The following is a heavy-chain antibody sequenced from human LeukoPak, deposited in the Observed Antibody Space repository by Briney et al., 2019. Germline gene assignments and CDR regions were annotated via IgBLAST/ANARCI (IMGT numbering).Heavy chain of an antibody. V-gene: IGHV4-61*02. J-gene: IGHJ4*02. CDR2: IYTSGST. D-gene: IGHD1-1*01. CDR1: GGSISSGSYY. Sequence: SETLSLTCSVSGGSISSGSYYWSWVRQPAGKGLEWIGRIYTSGSTNYNPFLKSRVTISVDTSKNQFSLKLSSGTAADTAVYYCARSEVDWNHYYFDYWGQGTLFTVSS. CDR3: ARSEVDWNHYYFDY.